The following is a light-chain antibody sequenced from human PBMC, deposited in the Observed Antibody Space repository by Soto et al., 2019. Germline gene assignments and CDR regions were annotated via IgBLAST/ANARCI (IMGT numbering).Light chain of an antibody. Sequence: EIGLTQSPCTLSLSRGERATLSCRSSHSVSSNYLDWYQQKPGQAPRRLIYDVSSRATGIPDRFSGSGSGTEFSLTISRLEPGDFAVYDCHQYGISPKFGQGAKVAIK. J-gene: IGKJ1*01. CDR3: HQYGISPK. CDR2: DVS. CDR1: HSVSSNY. V-gene: IGKV3-20*01.